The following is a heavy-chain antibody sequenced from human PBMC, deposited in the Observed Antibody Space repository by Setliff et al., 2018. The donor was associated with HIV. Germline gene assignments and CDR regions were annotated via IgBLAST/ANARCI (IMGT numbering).Heavy chain of an antibody. D-gene: IGHD1-1*01. J-gene: IGHJ4*02. Sequence: GGSLRLSCAASGFTFSNYWMTWVRQAPGKGLVWVSRINTDGSSTTYADSVKGRFTISRDNAKNTLYLQMNSLRAEDTAVYYCARARGTNWPFDYWGQGTLVTVSS. CDR3: ARARGTNWPFDY. CDR1: GFTFSNYW. V-gene: IGHV3-74*01. CDR2: INTDGSST.